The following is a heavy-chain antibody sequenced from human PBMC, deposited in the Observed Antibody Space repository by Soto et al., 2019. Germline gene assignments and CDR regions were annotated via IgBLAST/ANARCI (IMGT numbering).Heavy chain of an antibody. V-gene: IGHV4-31*03. D-gene: IGHD3-9*01. CDR2: IYYSGST. J-gene: IGHJ6*03. CDR1: GGSISSGGYY. CDR3: SMSLTYYDIFTGYYYYYYYMDV. Sequence: PSETLSLTCIVSGGSISSGGYYWSWIRQHPGKGLEWIGYIYYSGSTYYNPSLKSRVTISVDTSKNQFSLKLSSVTAADTAVYYCSMSLTYYDIFTGYYYYYYYMDVWGKGTTVTVSS.